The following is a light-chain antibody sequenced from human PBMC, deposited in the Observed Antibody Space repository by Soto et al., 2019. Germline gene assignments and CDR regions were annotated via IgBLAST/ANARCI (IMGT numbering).Light chain of an antibody. CDR3: QSYDSSNHRVV. J-gene: IGLJ2*01. CDR2: EDN. Sequence: NFMLTQSHSVSESPGKTVTISCTGSSGSMASNYVQWYQQRPGSAPTTVIYEDNQRPSGVPDRFSGSIDSSSNSASLTISGLKTEDEADYYCQSYDSSNHRVVFGGGTKLTVL. V-gene: IGLV6-57*02. CDR1: SGSMASNY.